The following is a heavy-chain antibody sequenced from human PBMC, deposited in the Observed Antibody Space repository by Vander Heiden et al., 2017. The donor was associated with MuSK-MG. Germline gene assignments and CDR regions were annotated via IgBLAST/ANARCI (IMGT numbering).Heavy chain of an antibody. V-gene: IGHV4-34*01. CDR3: ARRRLHPIYGLDV. D-gene: IGHD3-3*01. CDR2: INDGGDT. CDR1: SGSLSGYF. Sequence: QVQLQQWGAGLVRPSETLSLTCSVYSGSLSGYFWSWVRQPPGKGLEGIGEINDGGDTNYNPSLKSRVTISLDTSKKQLSLRLSSVTAADTAVYFCARRRLHPIYGLDVWGQGTTVTVSS. J-gene: IGHJ6*02.